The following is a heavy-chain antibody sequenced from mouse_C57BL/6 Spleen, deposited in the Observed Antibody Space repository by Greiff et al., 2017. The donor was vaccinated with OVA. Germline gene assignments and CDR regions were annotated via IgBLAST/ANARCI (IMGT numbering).Heavy chain of an antibody. CDR1: GYTFTSYT. CDR3: ARGEELWFAY. V-gene: IGHV1-4*01. CDR2: INPSSGYT. J-gene: IGHJ3*01. Sequence: QVQLQQSGAELARPGASVKMSCKASGYTFTSYTMHWVKQRPGQGLEWIGYINPSSGYTKSNQKFKDKATLTADKSYSTAYMQLSSLTSEDSAVYYCARGEELWFAYWGQGTLVTVSA.